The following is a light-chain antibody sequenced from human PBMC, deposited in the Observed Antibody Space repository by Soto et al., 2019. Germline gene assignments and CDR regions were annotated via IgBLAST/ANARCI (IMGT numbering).Light chain of an antibody. CDR3: AAWDDSLNGYV. V-gene: IGLV1-44*01. Sequence: VLTQPPSASETPGQRVTISCSGSSSNIGINTVDWFQQLPGTAPKLLIYNNNQRPSGVPDRFSGSKSGTSASLAISGLQSEDESDYYCAAWDDSLNGYVFGTGTRSPS. J-gene: IGLJ1*01. CDR1: SSNIGINT. CDR2: NNN.